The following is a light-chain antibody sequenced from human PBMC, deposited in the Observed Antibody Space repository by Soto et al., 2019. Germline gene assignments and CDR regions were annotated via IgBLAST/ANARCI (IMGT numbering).Light chain of an antibody. V-gene: IGKV1-8*01. J-gene: IGKJ4*01. CDR2: TAS. CDR3: QQLTSYFPLT. Sequence: AIRMTQYPSSFSASTGDRVTITCRASQGISSYLAWYQQKPGKAPKLLIYTASTLQSGVPSRFSGSGSGTEFTLTISSLQPEDFATYYCQQLTSYFPLTFGGGTKVDIK. CDR1: QGISSY.